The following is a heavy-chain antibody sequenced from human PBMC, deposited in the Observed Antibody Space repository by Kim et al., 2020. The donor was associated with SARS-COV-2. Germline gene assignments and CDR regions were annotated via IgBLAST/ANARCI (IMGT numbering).Heavy chain of an antibody. CDR1: GGSFSGYY. J-gene: IGHJ4*02. D-gene: IGHD2-15*01. V-gene: IGHV4-34*01. CDR2: IKHSGST. Sequence: SETLSLTCAVYGGSFSGYYWSWIRQPPGKGLEWIGEIKHSGSTNYNPSLKSRVTISVDTSKNQFSLKLSSVTAADTAVYYCARGGGGTTPRDFDYWGQGTLVTVSA. CDR3: ARGGGGTTPRDFDY.